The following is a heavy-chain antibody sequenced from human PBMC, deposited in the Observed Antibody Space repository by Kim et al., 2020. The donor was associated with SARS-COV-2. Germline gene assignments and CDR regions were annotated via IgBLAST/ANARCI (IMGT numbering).Heavy chain of an antibody. D-gene: IGHD3-10*01. CDR1: GYTFTSYA. CDR3: ARGPGYGSGSYDPPNDY. V-gene: IGHV1-3*01. Sequence: ASVNVSCKASGYTFTSYAMHWVRQAPGQRLEWMGWINAGNGNTKYSQKFQGRVTITRDTSASTAYMELSSLRSEDTAVYYCARGPGYGSGSYDPPNDYWGQGPLVTVSS. J-gene: IGHJ4*02. CDR2: INAGNGNT.